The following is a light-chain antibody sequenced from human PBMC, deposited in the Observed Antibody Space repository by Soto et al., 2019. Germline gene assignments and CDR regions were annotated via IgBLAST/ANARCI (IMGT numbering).Light chain of an antibody. CDR1: QSLSTS. CDR3: QQRNNWPLT. CDR2: DTS. Sequence: PGKRAALSCRASQSLSTSLAWYQQRPGQAPRLLIYDTSIRATGIPARFSGSRSGTDFTLTISSLEPEDFAVYYCQQRNNWPLTFGQGTRLEIK. V-gene: IGKV3-11*01. J-gene: IGKJ5*01.